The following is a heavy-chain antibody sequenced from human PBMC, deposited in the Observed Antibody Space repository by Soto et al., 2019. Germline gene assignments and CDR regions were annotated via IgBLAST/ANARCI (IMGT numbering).Heavy chain of an antibody. D-gene: IGHD3-22*01. J-gene: IGHJ4*02. V-gene: IGHV3-23*01. CDR3: AKVETYYYDSSGYYPAPYFDY. CDR2: ISGSGGST. CDR1: GFTFSSYA. Sequence: GGSLRLSCGASGFTFSSYAMSWGRQAPWKGLEWVSAISGSGGSTYYADSVKGRFTISRDNSKNTLYLQMNSLRAEDTAVYYCAKVETYYYDSSGYYPAPYFDYWGQGTLVTVSS.